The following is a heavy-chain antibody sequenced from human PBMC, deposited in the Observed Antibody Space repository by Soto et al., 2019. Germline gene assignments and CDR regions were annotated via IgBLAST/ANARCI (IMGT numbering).Heavy chain of an antibody. V-gene: IGHV3-23*01. CDR3: ATTPQENGSGRYYFGY. CDR2: ISGSGGST. CDR1: GFTFSSYA. Sequence: GGSLRLSCAASGFTFSSYAMSWVRQAPGKGLEWVSAISGSGGSTYYADSVKGRFTISRDNSKNTLYLQMNSTSAEATALYYCATTPQENGSGRYYFGYWGQGTLVTVSS. J-gene: IGHJ4*02. D-gene: IGHD3-10*01.